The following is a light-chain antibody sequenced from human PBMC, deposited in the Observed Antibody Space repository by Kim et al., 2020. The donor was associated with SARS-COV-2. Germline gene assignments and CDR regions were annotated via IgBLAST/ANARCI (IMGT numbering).Light chain of an antibody. V-gene: IGKV3-15*01. CDR1: QIVSSN. CDR3: QQYNNWLIT. CDR2: GAS. Sequence: LSPGERATLSCRASQIVSSNLAWYQQKPGQAPRLLIYGASTRATGIPARFSGSGSGTEFTLTISSLQSEDFAVYYCQQYNNWLITFGQGTRLEIK. J-gene: IGKJ5*01.